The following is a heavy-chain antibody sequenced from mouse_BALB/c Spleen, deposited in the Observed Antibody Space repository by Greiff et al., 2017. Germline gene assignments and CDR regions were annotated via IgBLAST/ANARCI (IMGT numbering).Heavy chain of an antibody. J-gene: IGHJ3*01. D-gene: IGHD2-2*01. Sequence: EVQLVESGGGLVKPGGSLKLSCAASGFTFSSYAMSWVRQTPEKRLEWVASISSGGSTYYPDSVKGRFTISRDNARNILYLQMSSLRPEDTAMYYCARGETPYGYDQFAYWGQGTLVTVSA. V-gene: IGHV5-6-5*01. CDR3: ARGETPYGYDQFAY. CDR1: GFTFSSYA. CDR2: ISSGGST.